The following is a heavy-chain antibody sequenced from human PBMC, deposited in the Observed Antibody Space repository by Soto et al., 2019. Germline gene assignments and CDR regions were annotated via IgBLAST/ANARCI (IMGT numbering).Heavy chain of an antibody. CDR2: IYYTGST. CDR3: ARRVGATPPIN. D-gene: IGHD1-26*01. J-gene: IGHJ4*02. Sequence: SETLSLTCTVSGSSVSSASYHWVWIRQPPGKGLQWIGNIYYTGSTNYNPSLKSRVTISVDTSKNQFYLKLNYLTAADTAVYYCARRVGATPPINWGQGTLVTVS. CDR1: GSSVSSASYH. V-gene: IGHV4-61*01.